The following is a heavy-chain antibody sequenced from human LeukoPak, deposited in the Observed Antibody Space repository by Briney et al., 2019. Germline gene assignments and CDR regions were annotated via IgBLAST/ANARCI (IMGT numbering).Heavy chain of an antibody. V-gene: IGHV4-59*01. Sequence: SETLSLTCIVSGGSIGSYYWSWIRQPPGKGLEWIGHIYCSGSTDYNPSLRSRVTISVDTSKNQFSLRLSSVTAADTAVYYCARDRSDGSGYYGYYFDYWGQGTLVSVSS. CDR2: IYCSGST. J-gene: IGHJ4*02. CDR1: GGSIGSYY. D-gene: IGHD3-22*01. CDR3: ARDRSDGSGYYGYYFDY.